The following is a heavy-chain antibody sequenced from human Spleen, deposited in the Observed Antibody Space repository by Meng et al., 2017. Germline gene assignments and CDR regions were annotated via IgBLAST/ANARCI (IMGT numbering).Heavy chain of an antibody. V-gene: IGHV7-4-1*02. Sequence: ASVKVSCKASGYTFTSYGISWVRQAPGQGLEWMGWINTNTGHPTYAQGFTGRFVFSLDTSVSTAYLQISSLTAEDTAVYYCARATGYCSGGTCYCSHWGQGTLVTVSS. CDR3: ARATGYCSGGTCYCSH. D-gene: IGHD2-15*01. J-gene: IGHJ4*02. CDR1: GYTFTSYG. CDR2: INTNTGHP.